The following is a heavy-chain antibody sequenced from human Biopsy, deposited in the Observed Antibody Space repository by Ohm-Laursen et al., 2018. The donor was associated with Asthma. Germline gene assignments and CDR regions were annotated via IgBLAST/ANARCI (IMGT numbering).Heavy chain of an antibody. V-gene: IGHV3-33*01. Sequence: SLRLSCAESGFTFTTYGMHRVRQAPGRGLEWVGVIWFDGSKKYYADSVKGRFTISRDNSKKMLYLQMNSLRAEDTAVYYCATNSGAYKNSLGDGLDVWGQGTTVIVSS. CDR2: IWFDGSKK. CDR3: ATNSGAYKNSLGDGLDV. CDR1: GFTFTTYG. J-gene: IGHJ6*02. D-gene: IGHD1-26*01.